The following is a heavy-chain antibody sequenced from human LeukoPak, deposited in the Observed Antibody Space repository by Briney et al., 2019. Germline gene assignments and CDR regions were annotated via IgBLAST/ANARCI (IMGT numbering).Heavy chain of an antibody. CDR3: AIHVPKAGTATLDAFDI. Sequence: GASVKVSCKVSGYTLTELSMHWVRQAPGKGLEWMGGFDPEDGETIYAQKFQGRVTMTEDTSTDTAYMELSSLRSEGTAVYYCAIHVPKAGTATLDAFDIWGQGTMVTVSS. V-gene: IGHV1-24*01. J-gene: IGHJ3*02. CDR2: FDPEDGET. D-gene: IGHD5-12*01. CDR1: GYTLTELS.